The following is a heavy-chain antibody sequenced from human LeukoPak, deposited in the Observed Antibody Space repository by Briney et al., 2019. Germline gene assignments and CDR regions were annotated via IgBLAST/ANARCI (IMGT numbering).Heavy chain of an antibody. V-gene: IGHV3-21*01. CDR1: GFTFSSYS. J-gene: IGHJ6*02. CDR2: ISSSSSYI. CDR3: AREVDFYYYGMDV. Sequence: GGSLRLSCAASGFTFSSYSMNWARQAPGKGLEWVSSISSSSSYIYYADSVKGRFTISRDNAKNSLYLQMNSLRAEDTAVYYCAREVDFYYYGMDVWGQGTTVTVSS. D-gene: IGHD2-15*01.